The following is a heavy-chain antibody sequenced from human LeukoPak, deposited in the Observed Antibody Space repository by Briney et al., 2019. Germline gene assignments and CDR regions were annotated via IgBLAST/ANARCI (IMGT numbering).Heavy chain of an antibody. CDR1: GFTVSSNY. D-gene: IGHD1-26*01. J-gene: IGHJ4*02. Sequence: GGSLRLSCAASGFTVSSNYMSWVRRAPGKGLEWVSVIYSGGSTYYADSVKGRFTISRDNSKNTLYLQMNSLRAEDTAVYYCARDGRRSYYVLLDYWGQGTLVTVSS. V-gene: IGHV3-53*01. CDR2: IYSGGST. CDR3: ARDGRRSYYVLLDY.